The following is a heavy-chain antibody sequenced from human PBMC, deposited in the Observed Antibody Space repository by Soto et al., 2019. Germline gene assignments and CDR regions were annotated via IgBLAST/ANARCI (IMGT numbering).Heavy chain of an antibody. D-gene: IGHD3-3*01. CDR3: ARDAGGSITIFGVVTDQRYYFDY. J-gene: IGHJ4*02. V-gene: IGHV1-18*01. Sequence: QVQLVQSGAEVKKPGASVKVSCKASGYTFTSYGISWVRQAPGQGLEWMGWISAYNGNTNYAQKLQGRVTMTTDTSTSTAYVELRSLRSDDTAVYYCARDAGGSITIFGVVTDQRYYFDYWGQGTLVTVSS. CDR1: GYTFTSYG. CDR2: ISAYNGNT.